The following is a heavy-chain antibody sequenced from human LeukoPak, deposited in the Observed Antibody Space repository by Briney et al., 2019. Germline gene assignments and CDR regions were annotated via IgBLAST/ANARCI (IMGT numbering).Heavy chain of an antibody. J-gene: IGHJ6*02. D-gene: IGHD3-10*01. CDR2: IYTSGST. Sequence: SETLSLTCTVSGGSISSYYWSWIRQPAGKGLEWIGRIYTSGSTNYNPSLKSRVTMSVDTSKNQFSLKLSSVTAADTAVYYCARVRITMVRGQTVYYYGMDVWGQGTTVTVSS. V-gene: IGHV4-4*07. CDR1: GGSISSYY. CDR3: ARVRITMVRGQTVYYYGMDV.